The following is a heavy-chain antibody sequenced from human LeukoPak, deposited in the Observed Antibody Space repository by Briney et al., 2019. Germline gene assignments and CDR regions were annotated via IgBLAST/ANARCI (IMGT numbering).Heavy chain of an antibody. CDR1: GGSISSSSYY. CDR3: ARQEAISDPTIDY. D-gene: IGHD2-21*01. J-gene: IGHJ4*02. Sequence: PSETLSLTCTVSGGSISSSSYYWGWIRQPPGKGLEWIGSIYYSGSTYYNPSLKRRVTISVDTSKNQFSLKLSSVTAADTAEYYCARQEAISDPTIDYWGQGTLVTVSS. CDR2: IYYSGST. V-gene: IGHV4-39*01.